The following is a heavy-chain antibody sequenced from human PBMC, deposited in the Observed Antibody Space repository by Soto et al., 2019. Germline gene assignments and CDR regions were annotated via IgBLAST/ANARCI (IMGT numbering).Heavy chain of an antibody. V-gene: IGHV3-30-3*01. CDR2: ISYDGSNK. CDR1: GFTFSSYA. Sequence: GGSLRLSCAASGFTFSSYAMHWVRQAPGKGLEWVAVISYDGSNKYYADSVKGRFTISRDNSKNTLYLQMNSLRAEDTAVYYCAKDLVQYDFWSGQKRYGMDVWGQGTTVTVSS. J-gene: IGHJ6*02. CDR3: AKDLVQYDFWSGQKRYGMDV. D-gene: IGHD3-3*01.